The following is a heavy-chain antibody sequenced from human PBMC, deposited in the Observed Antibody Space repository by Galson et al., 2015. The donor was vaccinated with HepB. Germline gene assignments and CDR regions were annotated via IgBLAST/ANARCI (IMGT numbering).Heavy chain of an antibody. CDR1: GFTFSSYA. Sequence: SLRLSCAASGFTFSSYAVHWVRQAPGKGLEYVSAISSNGGSTYYANSVKGRFTISRDNSKNTLYLQMGSLRAEDMAVYYCARDQGGSYAFWGQGTLVTVSS. CDR2: ISSNGGST. D-gene: IGHD1-26*01. CDR3: ARDQGGSYAF. V-gene: IGHV3-64*01. J-gene: IGHJ4*02.